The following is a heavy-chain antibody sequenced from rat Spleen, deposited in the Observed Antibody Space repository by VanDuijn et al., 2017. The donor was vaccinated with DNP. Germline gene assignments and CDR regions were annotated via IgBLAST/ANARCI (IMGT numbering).Heavy chain of an antibody. Sequence: EVQLVETGGSLVQPGKSLKLSCATSGFTFSTAWMYWYRQFPEKRLEWVARIKAKSNNYATDYTESVKGRFTISRDDSKSNIYLQMNNLKEEDTAIYYCTSGGDYWGQGVMVTVSS. CDR2: IKAKSNNYAT. CDR3: TSGGDY. CDR1: GFTFSTAW. D-gene: IGHD1-1*01. J-gene: IGHJ2*01. V-gene: IGHV6-6*01.